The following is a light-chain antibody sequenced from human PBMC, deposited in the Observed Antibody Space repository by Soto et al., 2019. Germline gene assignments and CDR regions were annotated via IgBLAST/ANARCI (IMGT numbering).Light chain of an antibody. Sequence: QSVLTQPPSASGTPGQRVTTSCSGSSSNTGSNYVYWYQQLPGTAPKLLIYRNNQRPSGVPDRFSGSKSGTSASLAISGLRSEDEADYYCAAWDDSLSAYVFGTGTKVTVL. V-gene: IGLV1-47*01. J-gene: IGLJ1*01. CDR1: SSNTGSNY. CDR3: AAWDDSLSAYV. CDR2: RNN.